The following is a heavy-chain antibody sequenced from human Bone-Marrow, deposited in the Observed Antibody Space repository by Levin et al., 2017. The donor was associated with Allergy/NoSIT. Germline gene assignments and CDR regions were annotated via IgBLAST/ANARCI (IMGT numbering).Heavy chain of an antibody. CDR3: TRQTAGGNYGDY. D-gene: IGHD4-23*01. Sequence: GESLKISCEGLGYNFATSWVAWVRQVPGRSLEWMGMIYPADSDTRYSPSFRGQVTIFADTSINTAYLQWSRLEAADSAIYYCTRQTAGGNYGDYWGQGTCVVVSS. CDR2: IYPADSDT. CDR1: GYNFATSW. J-gene: IGHJ4*02. V-gene: IGHV5-51*01.